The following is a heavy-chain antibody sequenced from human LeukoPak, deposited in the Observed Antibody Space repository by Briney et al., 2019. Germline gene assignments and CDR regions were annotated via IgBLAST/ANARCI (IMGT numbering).Heavy chain of an antibody. J-gene: IGHJ4*02. V-gene: IGHV3-23*01. CDR1: GFTFSDFT. CDR3: AKPVFRSGSPDW. D-gene: IGHD3-10*01. CDR2: ISNSGDNT. Sequence: PGGSLRLSCAASGFTFSDFTITWVRQAPGKGLEWVSGISNSGDNTYYADSVKGRFTISRDNSKNTLYLQMNNLRVGDTAIYYCAKPVFRSGSPDWWGQGTLVTVSS.